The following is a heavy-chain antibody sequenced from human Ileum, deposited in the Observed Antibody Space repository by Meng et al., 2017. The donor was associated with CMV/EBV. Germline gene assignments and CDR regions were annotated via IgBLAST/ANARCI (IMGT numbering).Heavy chain of an antibody. J-gene: IGHJ3*02. V-gene: IGHV5-51*01. D-gene: IGHD2-15*01. CDR3: ARSDIRGDAFDI. CDR1: GYSFNDYW. Sequence: GESLKISCQGSGYSFNDYWVAWVRQMPGKGLEWMGVIWPGDSDTRYSPSFQGQVTISADKSISTAYLQWSSLKASDTATYYCARSDIRGDAFDIWGQGTLVTVSS. CDR2: IWPGDSDT.